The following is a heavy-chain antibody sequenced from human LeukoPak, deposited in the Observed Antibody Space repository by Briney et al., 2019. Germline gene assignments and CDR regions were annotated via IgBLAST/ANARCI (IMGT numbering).Heavy chain of an antibody. CDR1: GFTFSSYS. D-gene: IGHD3-10*01. Sequence: GGSLRLSCAASGFTFSSYSMNWVRQAPGKGLEWVSYISSSSSTIYYADSVKGRFTISRDNAKNSLYLQMNSLRAEDTALYYCAKDMAAYYYASGNIDYWGQGTLVTVSS. CDR2: ISSSSSTI. J-gene: IGHJ4*02. V-gene: IGHV3-48*01. CDR3: AKDMAAYYYASGNIDY.